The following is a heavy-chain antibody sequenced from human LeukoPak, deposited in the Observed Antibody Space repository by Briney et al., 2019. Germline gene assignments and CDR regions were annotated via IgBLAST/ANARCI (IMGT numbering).Heavy chain of an antibody. D-gene: IGHD3-10*01. Sequence: ASVKVCCKVSGYTLTELSMHWGRQAPGKGLEWMGGFDPEDGETIYAQKFQGRVTMTEDTSTDTAYMELSSLRSEDTAVYYCATTYLRYYYGSGSYFDLWGRGTLVTVSS. CDR2: FDPEDGET. CDR1: GYTLTELS. CDR3: ATTYLRYYYGSGSYFDL. V-gene: IGHV1-24*01. J-gene: IGHJ2*01.